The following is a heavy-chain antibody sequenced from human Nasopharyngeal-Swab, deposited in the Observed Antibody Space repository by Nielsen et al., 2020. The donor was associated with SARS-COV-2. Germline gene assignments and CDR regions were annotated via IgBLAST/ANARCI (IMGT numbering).Heavy chain of an antibody. J-gene: IGHJ3*02. CDR1: GDSVSRNSAA. V-gene: IGHV6-1*01. D-gene: IGHD1-26*01. Sequence: QTLSLTCAISGDSVSRNSAAWNWIRQSPSRGLEWLGRTYYRSKWYNDYAVSVKSRISINPGTSKNRFSLKLNSVTPEDTAVYFCATNSGTYWLGFDIWGQGTMVTVSS. CDR3: ATNSGTYWLGFDI. CDR2: TYYRSKWYN.